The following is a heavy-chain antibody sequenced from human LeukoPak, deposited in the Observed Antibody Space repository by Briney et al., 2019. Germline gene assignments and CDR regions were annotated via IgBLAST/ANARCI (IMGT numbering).Heavy chain of an antibody. CDR2: ISYDGSNK. CDR3: AKDLRGYSSGWPADY. D-gene: IGHD6-19*01. J-gene: IGHJ4*02. V-gene: IGHV3-30-3*01. Sequence: GGSLRLSCAASGFTFSSYAMHWVCQAPGKGLEWVAVISYDGSNKYYADSVKGRFSISRDNSRNTLYLQMSSLKPEDTAVYYCAKDLRGYSSGWPADYWGQGTLVTVSS. CDR1: GFTFSSYA.